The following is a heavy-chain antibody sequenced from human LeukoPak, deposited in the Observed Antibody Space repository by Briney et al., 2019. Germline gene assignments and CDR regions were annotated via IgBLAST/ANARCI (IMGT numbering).Heavy chain of an antibody. V-gene: IGHV3-69-1*01. CDR2: VGSDNKP. J-gene: IGHJ4*02. CDR1: GFTFSAYA. CDR3: ARESSIDY. Sequence: PGGSLRLSCEASGFTFSAYAMTWVRQAPGKGLEWVSSVGSDNKPHYSESVKGRFTISRDNAKNSLYLQMNNLRDEDTAVYYCARESSIDYWGQGTLVTVSS. D-gene: IGHD2-21*01.